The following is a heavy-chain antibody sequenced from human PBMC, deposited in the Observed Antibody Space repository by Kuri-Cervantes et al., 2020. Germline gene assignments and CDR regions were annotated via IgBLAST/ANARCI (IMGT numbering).Heavy chain of an antibody. V-gene: IGHV1-8*01. D-gene: IGHD3-22*01. CDR2: MNPNSGNT. CDR1: GYTFTSYD. Sequence: ASVKVSCKASGYTFTSYDINWVRQATGQGLEWMGWMNPNSGNTGYAQKFQGRVTMTRNTSISTAYMELSSLRSEDTAVYYCARPYYDSSGYYVFDPWGQGTLVTVSS. J-gene: IGHJ5*02. CDR3: ARPYYDSSGYYVFDP.